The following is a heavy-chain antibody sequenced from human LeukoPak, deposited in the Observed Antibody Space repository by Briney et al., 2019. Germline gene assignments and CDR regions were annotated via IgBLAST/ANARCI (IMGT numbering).Heavy chain of an antibody. J-gene: IGHJ4*02. CDR2: ISWDGGST. V-gene: IGHV3-43D*03. CDR1: GFTFDDYA. Sequence: PGGSLRLSCAASGFTFDDYAMHWARQAPGKGLEWVSLISWDGGSTYYADSVKGRFTISRDNSKNSLYLQMNSLRAEDTALYYCAKDERGYSYGYADYWGQGTLVTVSS. CDR3: AKDERGYSYGYADY. D-gene: IGHD5-18*01.